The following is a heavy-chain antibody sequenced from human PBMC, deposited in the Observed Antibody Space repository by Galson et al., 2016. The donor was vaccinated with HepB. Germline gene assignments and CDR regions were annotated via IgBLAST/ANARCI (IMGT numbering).Heavy chain of an antibody. CDR2: TYYRSKWYN. Sequence: CAISGDSVSTKSAAWNWIRQSPSRGLEWLGRTYYRSKWYNEYAVSVQSRITINPDTSKNQFSLQLNSVTLEDTAVYYCARGVAPWALGSLGFHMDVWGQGTTATVSS. J-gene: IGHJ6*02. CDR1: GDSVSTKSAA. D-gene: IGHD1-26*01. CDR3: ARGVAPWALGSLGFHMDV. V-gene: IGHV6-1*01.